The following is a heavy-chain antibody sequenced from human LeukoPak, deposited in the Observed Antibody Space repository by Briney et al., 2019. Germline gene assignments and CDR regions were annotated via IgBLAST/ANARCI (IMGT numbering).Heavy chain of an antibody. J-gene: IGHJ4*02. CDR3: TRPGTNSFDC. CDR1: GFTFSTYG. D-gene: IGHD5-24*01. CDR2: IRYDGSNK. V-gene: IGHV3-30*02. Sequence: GGSLRLSCAASGFTFSTYGMHWVRQAPGKGLEWVASIRYDGSNKYYGDSVKGRFTISRDNSKNTLYLQMNSLRVEDTALYFCTRPGTNSFDCWGQGTLVTVSS.